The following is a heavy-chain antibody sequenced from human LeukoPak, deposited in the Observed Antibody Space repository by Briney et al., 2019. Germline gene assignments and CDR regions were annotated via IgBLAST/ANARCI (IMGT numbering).Heavy chain of an antibody. CDR3: AGGIRNTMVRGVLPYYYYYGMDV. Sequence: ASVKVSCKASGYTFTGHYMHWVRQAPGQGLEWMGRINPNSGGTNYAQKFQGRVTMTRDTSISTAYMELSRLRSDDTAVYYCAGGIRNTMVRGVLPYYYYYGMDVWGQGTTVTVSS. CDR1: GYTFTGHY. J-gene: IGHJ6*02. CDR2: INPNSGGT. V-gene: IGHV1-2*06. D-gene: IGHD3-10*01.